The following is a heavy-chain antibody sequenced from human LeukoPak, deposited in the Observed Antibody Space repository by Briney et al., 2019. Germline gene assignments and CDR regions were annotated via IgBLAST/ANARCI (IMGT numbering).Heavy chain of an antibody. CDR2: ISGSGGST. CDR1: GFTFSSYA. CDR3: ATYRQVLLPFES. J-gene: IGHJ4*02. D-gene: IGHD2-8*02. Sequence: GGSLRLSCAASGFTFSSYAMSWVRQAPGKGLEWVSAISGSGGSTYYADSVKGRFTISRDNSKNTLYLQLSSLRGDDTAVYYCATYRQVLLPFESWGQGTLVTVSS. V-gene: IGHV3-23*01.